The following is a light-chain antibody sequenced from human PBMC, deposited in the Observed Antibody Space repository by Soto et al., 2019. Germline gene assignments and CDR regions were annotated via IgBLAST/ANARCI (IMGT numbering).Light chain of an antibody. CDR2: AAS. J-gene: IGKJ5*01. V-gene: IGKV1-12*01. Sequence: DIQMTQSPSSVSASVGDRVTITCRASQSISSWLAWYQQKPGTVPKLLIYAASSLQSGVPSRFSGSGAGTEFTLTINSLQPEDFRDPSCHQGDSFPITFGQGTRLEIK. CDR3: HQGDSFPIT. CDR1: QSISSW.